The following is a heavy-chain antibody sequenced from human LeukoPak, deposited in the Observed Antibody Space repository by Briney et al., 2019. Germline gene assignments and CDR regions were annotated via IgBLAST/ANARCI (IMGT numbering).Heavy chain of an antibody. Sequence: PSETLSLTCAVYGGSFSGYYWSWIRQPPGKGLEWIGEINHSGSTNYNPSLKSRVTISVDTSKNQFSLKLSSVTAADTAVYYCASTGSGAVFDYWGQGTLVTVSS. CDR1: GGSFSGYY. D-gene: IGHD6-25*01. CDR2: INHSGST. CDR3: ASTGSGAVFDY. J-gene: IGHJ4*02. V-gene: IGHV4-34*01.